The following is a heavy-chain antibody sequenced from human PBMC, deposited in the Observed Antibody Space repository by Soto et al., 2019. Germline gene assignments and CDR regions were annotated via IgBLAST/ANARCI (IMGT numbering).Heavy chain of an antibody. Sequence: SETLSLTCALYGGSFDGYYWSWIRQSPGKGLEWIGEIHHSGSTKYNPSLKSRVTISVDTSKNQFSLKLSSVTAADTAVYYCARSDYDFWSGRPFDYWGQGTLVTVSS. CDR3: ARSDYDFWSGRPFDY. V-gene: IGHV4-34*01. D-gene: IGHD3-3*01. CDR2: IHHSGST. CDR1: GGSFDGYY. J-gene: IGHJ4*02.